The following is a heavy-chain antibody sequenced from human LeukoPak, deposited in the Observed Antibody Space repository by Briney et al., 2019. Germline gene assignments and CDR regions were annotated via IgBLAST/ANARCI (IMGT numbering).Heavy chain of an antibody. Sequence: GASVKVSCKASGGTFSSYAISWVRQAPGQGLEWMGRIIPILGIANYAQKFQGRVTITADKSTSTAYMELSSLRSEDTAVYYCARLPPIVVVPAATTPRKYYYYYYGMDVWGQGTTVTVSS. CDR1: GGTFSSYA. J-gene: IGHJ6*02. V-gene: IGHV1-69*04. CDR2: IIPILGIA. CDR3: ARLPPIVVVPAATTPRKYYYYYYGMDV. D-gene: IGHD2-2*01.